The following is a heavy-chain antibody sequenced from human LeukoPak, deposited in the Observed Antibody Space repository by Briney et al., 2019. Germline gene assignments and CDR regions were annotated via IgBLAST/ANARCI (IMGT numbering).Heavy chain of an antibody. Sequence: GSSVKVSCKASGGTFSSYAISWVRPAPGQGLEWMGGIIPIFGTANYAQKFQGRVTITTDESTSTAYMELSSLRSEDTAVYYCASLIGSHFDYWGQGTLVTVSS. V-gene: IGHV1-69*05. CDR1: GGTFSSYA. CDR2: IIPIFGTA. CDR3: ASLIGSHFDY. D-gene: IGHD1-26*01. J-gene: IGHJ4*02.